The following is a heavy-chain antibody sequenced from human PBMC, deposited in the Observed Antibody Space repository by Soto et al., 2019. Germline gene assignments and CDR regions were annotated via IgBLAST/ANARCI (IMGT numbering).Heavy chain of an antibody. CDR3: ARQIYDSDTGPNFQYYFDS. V-gene: IGHV5-10-1*01. Sequence: PGESLKISCNGSGYSVAWYWITWVRQKPWKGLEWMGRIDPSDSQTYYSPSFRGHVTISVTKSITTVFLQWSSLRASDTAMYYCARQIYDSDTGPNFQYYFDSWGQGTPVTVSS. CDR2: IDPSDSQT. D-gene: IGHD3-22*01. CDR1: GYSVAWYW. J-gene: IGHJ4*02.